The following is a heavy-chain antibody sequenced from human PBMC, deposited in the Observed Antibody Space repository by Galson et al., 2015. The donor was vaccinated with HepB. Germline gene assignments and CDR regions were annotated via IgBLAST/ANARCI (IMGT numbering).Heavy chain of an antibody. D-gene: IGHD3-22*01. J-gene: IGHJ3*02. V-gene: IGHV1-69*06. CDR2: IIPIFGTA. CDR1: GGTFSSYA. Sequence: SVKVSCKASGGTFSSYAISWVRQAPGQGLEWMGGIIPIFGTANYAQKFQGRVTITADKSTSTAYMELSSLRSEDTAVYYCAREREYYDSSGYYGALDALDIWGQGTMVTVSS. CDR3: AREREYYDSSGYYGALDALDI.